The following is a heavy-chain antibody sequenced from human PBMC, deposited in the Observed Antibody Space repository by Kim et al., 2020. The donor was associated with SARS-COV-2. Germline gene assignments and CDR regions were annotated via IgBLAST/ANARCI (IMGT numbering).Heavy chain of an antibody. CDR3: ARDIERGSNWFDP. Sequence: NPSLKSRVTISVDTSKNQFSLKLSSVTAADTAVYYCARDIERGSNWFDPWGQGTLVTVSS. V-gene: IGHV4-59*01. J-gene: IGHJ5*02. D-gene: IGHD3-10*01.